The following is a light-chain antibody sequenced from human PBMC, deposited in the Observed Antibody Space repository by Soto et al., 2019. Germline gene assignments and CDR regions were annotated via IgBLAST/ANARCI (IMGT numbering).Light chain of an antibody. CDR1: SSNIGRGYD. V-gene: IGLV1-40*01. CDR3: QTFDSSLTISWV. J-gene: IGLJ3*02. Sequence: QSVLTQPPSVSGAPGQRVTISCTGSSSNIGRGYDVHWYQQLPGSAPRLLLSGDSNRPSGVPDRFSGSRSDTSASLAITGLQAEDEADYYCQTFDSSLTISWVFGGGTKLTVL. CDR2: GDS.